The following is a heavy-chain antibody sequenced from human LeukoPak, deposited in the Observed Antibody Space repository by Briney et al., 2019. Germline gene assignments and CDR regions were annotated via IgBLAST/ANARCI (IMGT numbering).Heavy chain of an antibody. CDR2: IKQDGNEK. J-gene: IGHJ3*02. Sequence: GGSLRLSCAGSGFTFSRYWMSWVRQAPGKGLEWVANIKQDGNEKYYVDSVKGRFAISRDNAKNSLYLQMNSLRAEDTAVYYCASQHCSSTTCYTDAFDIWGQGTMVTVSS. CDR3: ASQHCSSTTCYTDAFDI. CDR1: GFTFSRYW. V-gene: IGHV3-7*01. D-gene: IGHD2-2*02.